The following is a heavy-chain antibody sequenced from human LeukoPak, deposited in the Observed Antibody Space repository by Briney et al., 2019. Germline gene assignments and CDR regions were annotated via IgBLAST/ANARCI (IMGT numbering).Heavy chain of an antibody. J-gene: IGHJ5*02. V-gene: IGHV1-2*02. D-gene: IGHD6-19*01. CDR1: GYTFTGYY. CDR3: ARFRGSGWYSFDL. Sequence: ASVTVSFTASGYTFTGYYIHWVRQAPGQGLEWMGWINPTSFGTKYEQKFQGRVTMTRDTSISTNYMELSDLRSDDTAVYYCARFRGSGWYSFDLWGQGTLVTDSS. CDR2: INPTSFGT.